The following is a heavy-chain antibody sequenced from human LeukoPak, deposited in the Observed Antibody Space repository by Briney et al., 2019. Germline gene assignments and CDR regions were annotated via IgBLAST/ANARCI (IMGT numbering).Heavy chain of an antibody. CDR1: GGSFSGYY. J-gene: IGHJ5*02. D-gene: IGHD3-10*01. V-gene: IGHV4-34*01. Sequence: SETLSLTCAVYGGSFSGYYWSWIRQPPGKGLEWIGEINHSGSTNYNPSLKSRVTISVDTSKNQFSLKLSSVTAADTAVYYCARRDGSGSYYWFDPWGQGTLVTVSS. CDR3: ARRDGSGSYYWFDP. CDR2: INHSGST.